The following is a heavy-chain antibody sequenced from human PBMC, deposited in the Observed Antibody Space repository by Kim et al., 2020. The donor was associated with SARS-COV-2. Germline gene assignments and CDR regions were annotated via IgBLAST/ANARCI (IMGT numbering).Heavy chain of an antibody. V-gene: IGHV4-59*13. CDR2: IYYSGST. Sequence: SETLSLTCTVSGGSISSYYWSWIRQPPGKGLEWIGYIYYSGSTNYNPSLKSRVTISVDTSKNQFSLKLSSVTAADTAVYYCARATEGYSSSWYIDYWGTGPLVTVSS. CDR3: ARATEGYSSSWYIDY. J-gene: IGHJ4*02. CDR1: GGSISSYY. D-gene: IGHD6-13*01.